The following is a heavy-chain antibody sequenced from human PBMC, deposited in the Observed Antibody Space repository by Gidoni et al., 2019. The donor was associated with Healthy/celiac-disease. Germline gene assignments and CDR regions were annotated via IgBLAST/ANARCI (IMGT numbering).Heavy chain of an antibody. J-gene: IGHJ5*02. D-gene: IGHD2-21*02. CDR3: AKDVLDCGGDCYFPGPNWFDP. Sequence: EVQLVESGGGLVQPGGSLRLSCSASGFTFSSYAMSWVRQAPGKGLEWVSAISGSGGSTYYADSVKGRFTISRDNSKNTLYLQMNSLRAEDTAVYYCAKDVLDCGGDCYFPGPNWFDPWGQGTLVTVSS. V-gene: IGHV3-23*04. CDR2: ISGSGGST. CDR1: GFTFSSYA.